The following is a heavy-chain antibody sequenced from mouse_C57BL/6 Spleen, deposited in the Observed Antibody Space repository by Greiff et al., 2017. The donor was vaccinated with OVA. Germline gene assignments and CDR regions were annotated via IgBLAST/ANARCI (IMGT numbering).Heavy chain of an antibody. D-gene: IGHD1-1*01. J-gene: IGHJ3*01. V-gene: IGHV1-72*01. CDR1: GYTFTSYW. Sequence: QVHVKQSGAELVKPGASVKLSCKASGYTFTSYWMHWVKQRPGRGLEWIGRIDPNSGGTKYNAKFKSKATLTVDKPSSTAYMQLSSLTSEDSAVYYCARDYYGSSYWFADWGQGTLVTVSA. CDR2: IDPNSGGT. CDR3: ARDYYGSSYWFAD.